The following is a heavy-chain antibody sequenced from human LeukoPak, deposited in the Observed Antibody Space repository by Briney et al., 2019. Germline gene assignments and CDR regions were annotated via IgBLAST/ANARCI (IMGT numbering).Heavy chain of an antibody. CDR2: MNNDGSGT. D-gene: IGHD2-21*01. CDR3: AREIMVSREWYFDL. CDR1: GLTLSNYW. V-gene: IGHV3-74*01. J-gene: IGHJ2*01. Sequence: GGSLRLSCAASGLTLSNYWMHWVRQAPGKGLVWVSRMNNDGSGTTYADSVRGRFTISRDNAKNTLYLQMNSLRVEDTAVYFCAREIMVSREWYFDLWGRGTLVTVSS.